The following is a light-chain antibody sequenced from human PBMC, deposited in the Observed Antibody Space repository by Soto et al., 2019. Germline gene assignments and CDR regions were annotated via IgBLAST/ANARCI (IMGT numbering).Light chain of an antibody. V-gene: IGKV3-20*01. J-gene: IGKJ5*01. Sequence: EIVLTQSPGTLSLSPGERATLSCRASQSVSNNYLAWYQQKPGQAPRLLIYGASNRATGIPDRFSGSGSGTDFTLTISRLEPDDFATYYCQQYNSYSITFGQGTRLEI. CDR3: QQYNSYSIT. CDR1: QSVSNNY. CDR2: GAS.